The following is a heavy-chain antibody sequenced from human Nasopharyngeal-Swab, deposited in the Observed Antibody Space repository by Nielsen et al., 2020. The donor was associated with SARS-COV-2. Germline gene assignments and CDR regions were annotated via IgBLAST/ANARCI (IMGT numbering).Heavy chain of an antibody. J-gene: IGHJ6*03. D-gene: IGHD3-3*01. CDR2: IGSSSNYI. CDR3: ARACDFWSYYYYYMDV. V-gene: IGHV3-21*01. CDR1: GFTFSRYS. Sequence: GESLKISCAASGFTFSRYSMNWVRQAPGKGLEWVSSIGSSSNYIYYADSVKGRFTIFRDNAQNSLYLQMNSLRAEDTAVYYCARACDFWSYYYYYMDVWGKGTTVTVSS.